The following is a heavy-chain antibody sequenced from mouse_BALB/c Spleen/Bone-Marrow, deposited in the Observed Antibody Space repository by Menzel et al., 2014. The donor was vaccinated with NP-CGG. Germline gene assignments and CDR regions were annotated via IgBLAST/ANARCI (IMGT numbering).Heavy chain of an antibody. V-gene: IGHV5-6-3*01. CDR2: INSNGGST. J-gene: IGHJ2*03. CDR1: GFTFSSYG. CDR3: ARVWYFDY. Sequence: DVQLVESGGGLVQPGGSLKPSCAASGFTFSSYGMSWVRQTPDKRLELVATINSNGGSTYYPDSVKGRFTISRDNAKNTLYLQMSSLKSEDTAMYYCARVWYFDYWGQGTSLTVSS.